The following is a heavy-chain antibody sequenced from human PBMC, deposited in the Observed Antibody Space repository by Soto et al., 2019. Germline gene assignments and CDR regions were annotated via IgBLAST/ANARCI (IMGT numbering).Heavy chain of an antibody. V-gene: IGHV3-33*01. CDR1: GFTFNSFGTYG. D-gene: IGHD3-3*01. Sequence: GSLRLSCAASGFTFNSFGTYGIHWVRQAPGKGLEWVTVVWLDGSNEYYAESVKGRFTVSRDTSKNTVFLQMNSLRAEDTAVYYCVRDSPTFGVVTSYAFDIWGQGTMVTVSS. CDR3: VRDSPTFGVVTSYAFDI. J-gene: IGHJ3*02. CDR2: VWLDGSNE.